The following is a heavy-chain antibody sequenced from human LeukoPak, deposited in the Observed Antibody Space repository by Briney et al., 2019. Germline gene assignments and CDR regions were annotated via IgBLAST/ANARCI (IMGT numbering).Heavy chain of an antibody. CDR3: ARAPIPSYSSSWYIAFDI. CDR2: IKQDGSEK. Sequence: GGSLRLSCAASGFTFSSYWMSWVRQAPGKGLEWVANIKQDGSEKYYVDSVKGRFTISRDNAKNPLYLQMNSLRAEDTAVYYCARAPIPSYSSSWYIAFDIWGQGTMVTVSS. D-gene: IGHD6-13*01. CDR1: GFTFSSYW. V-gene: IGHV3-7*01. J-gene: IGHJ3*02.